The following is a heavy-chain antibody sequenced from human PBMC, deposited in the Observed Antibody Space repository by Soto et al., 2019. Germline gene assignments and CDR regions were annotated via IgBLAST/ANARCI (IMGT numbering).Heavy chain of an antibody. CDR3: VCSRWYRGGFDP. V-gene: IGHV3-15*01. CDR2: NKSKTDGGTT. CDR1: GFTSSNAW. D-gene: IGHD6-13*01. Sequence: TAGSLRLSCAASGFTSSNAWMNWVRQAPGKGLEWVGRNKSKTDGGTTDYAAPVKHRFTLSRDDSKNTLFLQMNSLQTEDTAVYYCVCSRWYRGGFDPWGQGTPVTVSS. J-gene: IGHJ5*02.